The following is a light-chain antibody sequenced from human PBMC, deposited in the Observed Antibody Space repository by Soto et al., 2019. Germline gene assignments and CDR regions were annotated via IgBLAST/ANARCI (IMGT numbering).Light chain of an antibody. CDR1: QSVVSSY. CDR3: QQYGHSPWT. J-gene: IGKJ1*01. CDR2: GSS. V-gene: IGKV3-20*01. Sequence: EIVLPQYPAPLSVSPGARATRSCRASQSVVSSYVAWYQQTPGQAPRLLIYGSSNRATGIPDRFSVSGSGTDFTLTISRLEPEDFAVYYCQQYGHSPWTFGQGTKVDI.